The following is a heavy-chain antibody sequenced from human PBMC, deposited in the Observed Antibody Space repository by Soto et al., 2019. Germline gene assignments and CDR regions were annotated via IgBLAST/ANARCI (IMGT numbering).Heavy chain of an antibody. V-gene: IGHV3-23*01. J-gene: IGHJ6*02. Sequence: PGGSLRLSCAASGFTFSSYAMIWVRQAPGKGLEWVSAISGSGGSTYYADSVKGRFTISRDNSKNTLYLQMSSLRAEDTAVYYCAKDWSYGPYYYGMDVWGQGTTVTVSS. D-gene: IGHD5-18*01. CDR3: AKDWSYGPYYYGMDV. CDR2: ISGSGGST. CDR1: GFTFSSYA.